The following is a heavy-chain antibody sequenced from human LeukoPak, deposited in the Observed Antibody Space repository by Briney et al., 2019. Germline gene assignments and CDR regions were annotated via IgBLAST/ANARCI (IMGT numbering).Heavy chain of an antibody. Sequence: GESLKISCKGSGYSFTSYWIGWVRPMPGKGLEWTGIIYPGDSDTRYSPSFQGQVTISADRSISTAYLQWSSLKASDTAMYYCARAYSSSWDKYYYYGMDVWGQGTTVTVSS. V-gene: IGHV5-51*01. CDR2: IYPGDSDT. CDR1: GYSFTSYW. CDR3: ARAYSSSWDKYYYYGMDV. D-gene: IGHD6-13*01. J-gene: IGHJ6*02.